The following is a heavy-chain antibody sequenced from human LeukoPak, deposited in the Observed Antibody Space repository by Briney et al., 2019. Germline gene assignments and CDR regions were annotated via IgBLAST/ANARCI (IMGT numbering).Heavy chain of an antibody. CDR2: IYYSGST. D-gene: IGHD5-24*01. J-gene: IGHJ4*02. CDR1: GGSISSSSYY. V-gene: IGHV4-39*07. CDR3: ARATGRWLQPDY. Sequence: PSETLSLTCTVSGGSISSSSYYWGWIRQPPGKGLEWIGSIYYSGSTYYNPSLKSRVTISVDTSKNQFSLKLSSVTAADTAVYYCARATGRWLQPDYWGQGTLVTVSS.